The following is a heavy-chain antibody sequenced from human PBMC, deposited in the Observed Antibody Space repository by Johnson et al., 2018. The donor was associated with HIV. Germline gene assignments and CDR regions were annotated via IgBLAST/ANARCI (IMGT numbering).Heavy chain of an antibody. Sequence: QVQLVESGGGVVQPGRSLRLSCAASGFTFRSHAMHWVRQAPGKGLEWVAVISYDGNNKFQADSVTGRFTISRDNSKNTLYLQMNSLRAEDTAVYYCARGSSSWLHDAFDIWGQGTMVTVSS. J-gene: IGHJ3*02. V-gene: IGHV3-30*14. CDR2: ISYDGNNK. CDR1: GFTFRSHA. CDR3: ARGSSSWLHDAFDI. D-gene: IGHD6-13*01.